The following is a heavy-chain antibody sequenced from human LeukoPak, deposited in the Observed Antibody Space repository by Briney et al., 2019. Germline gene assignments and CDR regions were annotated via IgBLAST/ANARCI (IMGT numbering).Heavy chain of an antibody. Sequence: GESLKISCKGSGYTFTSYWIGWVRQVPGKGLEWMGIIYPGDSDSRYSPSFQGQVTISADKSISTAYLQWSSLQASDTAMYYCARRSLSSASRGAMDVWGQGTTVTVSS. CDR3: ARRSLSSASRGAMDV. CDR1: GYTFTSYW. V-gene: IGHV5-51*01. J-gene: IGHJ6*02. CDR2: IYPGDSDS. D-gene: IGHD6-19*01.